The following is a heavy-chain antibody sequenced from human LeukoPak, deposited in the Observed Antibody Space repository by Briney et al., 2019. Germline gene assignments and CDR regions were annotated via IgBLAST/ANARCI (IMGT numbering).Heavy chain of an antibody. Sequence: SETLSLTCAVSGYSIGSGYDWGWIRQPPGKGLEWIGSIYHTKTTSYNPSLTSRVTISVDTSKNQFSLRLSSVTAADTAVYYCARVSGDISGHFHLWGQGTLVTVSS. CDR1: GYSIGSGYD. V-gene: IGHV4-38-2*01. D-gene: IGHD5-12*01. J-gene: IGHJ1*01. CDR2: IYHTKTT. CDR3: ARVSGDISGHFHL.